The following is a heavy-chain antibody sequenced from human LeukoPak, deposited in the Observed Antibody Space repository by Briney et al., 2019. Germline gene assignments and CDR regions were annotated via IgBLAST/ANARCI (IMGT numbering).Heavy chain of an antibody. V-gene: IGHV5-51*01. Sequence: GESLKISCQGLGYSFSMYWIGWVRHMPGKGLEWMGVIDPSDSEITYSPSFQGQVTISADKSISTAYLQWSSLKASDTAMYYCARHPRSGLVDYWGQGTLVTVSS. CDR3: ARHPRSGLVDY. D-gene: IGHD3-3*01. J-gene: IGHJ4*02. CDR1: GYSFSMYW. CDR2: IDPSDSEI.